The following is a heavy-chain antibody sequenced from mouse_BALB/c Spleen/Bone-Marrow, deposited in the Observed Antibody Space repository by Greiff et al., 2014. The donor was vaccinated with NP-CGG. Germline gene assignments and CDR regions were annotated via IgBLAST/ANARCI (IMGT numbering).Heavy chain of an antibody. J-gene: IGHJ2*01. CDR1: GYTFTDYA. Sequence: QVQLKESGAELVRPGVSVKISCKGSGYTFTDYAMHWVKQSHAKSLEWIGVISTYYGDASYNQKFKGKATMTVDKSSSTAYMELARLTSKDSAIYYCARSGGYDYFDYCGQGTTLTVSS. CDR2: ISTYYGDA. V-gene: IGHV1S137*01. CDR3: ARSGGYDYFDY. D-gene: IGHD2-2*01.